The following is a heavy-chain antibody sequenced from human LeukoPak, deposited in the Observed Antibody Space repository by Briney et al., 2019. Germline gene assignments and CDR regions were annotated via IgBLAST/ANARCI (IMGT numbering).Heavy chain of an antibody. CDR2: IYHSGST. CDR1: GGSISSSNW. J-gene: IGHJ4*02. Sequence: SETLSLTCAVSGGSISSSNWWSWVRQPPGKGLEWIGEIYHSGSTNYNPSLKSRVTISVDKSKNQFSLKLSSVTAADTAVYYCASSLGGGYNSFGYWGQGTLVTVSS. D-gene: IGHD5-24*01. CDR3: ASSLGGGYNSFGY. V-gene: IGHV4-4*02.